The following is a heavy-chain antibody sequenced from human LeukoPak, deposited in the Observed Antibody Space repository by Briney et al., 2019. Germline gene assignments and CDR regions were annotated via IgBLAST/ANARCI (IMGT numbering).Heavy chain of an antibody. D-gene: IGHD2-8*01. CDR2: IYHSGGT. CDR3: ATNGYYCMDV. Sequence: SETLSHTCAVSGGSISSSTNWWSWVRQPPGKGLEWIGEIYHSGGTNYNPSLKSRITISVDKSQNQFSLKVNSLTAADTAVYYCATNGYYCMDVWGKGTTVTVSS. V-gene: IGHV4-4*02. CDR1: GGSISSSTNW. J-gene: IGHJ6*03.